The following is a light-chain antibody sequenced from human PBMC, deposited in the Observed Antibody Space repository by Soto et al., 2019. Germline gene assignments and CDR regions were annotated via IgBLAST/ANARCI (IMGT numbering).Light chain of an antibody. J-gene: IGKJ5*01. CDR3: QQYGSSPIT. Sequence: SPCTLSXSPGERATLSCRASQSVTNNYLAWYQQKPGQPPRLLIDGASSRATGIPDKFSGSGSGTDFTLAISRLEPEDFAVYHCQQYGSSPITFGQGTRLEIK. V-gene: IGKV3-20*01. CDR1: QSVTNNY. CDR2: GAS.